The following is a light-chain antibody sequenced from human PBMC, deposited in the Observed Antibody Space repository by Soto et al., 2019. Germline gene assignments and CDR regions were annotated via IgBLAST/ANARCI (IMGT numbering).Light chain of an antibody. Sequence: QSALTQPASVSGSPGQSITISCTGTSSDVGGYNYVSWYQQHPDKAPKLMIYVVSNRPSGVSNRFSGSKSGNTASLTISGLQAEDEADYYCGSYTSSDTTYVFGTGTKVTVL. CDR3: GSYTSSDTTYV. CDR1: SSDVGGYNY. V-gene: IGLV2-14*01. J-gene: IGLJ1*01. CDR2: VVS.